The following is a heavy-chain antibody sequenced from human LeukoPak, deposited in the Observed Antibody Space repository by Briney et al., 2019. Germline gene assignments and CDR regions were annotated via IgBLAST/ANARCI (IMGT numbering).Heavy chain of an antibody. CDR1: GDSVSSNNGA. J-gene: IGHJ4*02. CDR2: TYCRSKWYN. D-gene: IGHD6-19*01. Sequence: SQTLSLTCDISGDSVSSNNGAWNWIRQSPSRGLEWLGRTYCRSKWYNDYAGSLNGRITISPDTSKNQFSLHLNSVTPEDTAVYYCARDLGNTGWYTFDYWGQGILVTVSS. V-gene: IGHV6-1*01. CDR3: ARDLGNTGWYTFDY.